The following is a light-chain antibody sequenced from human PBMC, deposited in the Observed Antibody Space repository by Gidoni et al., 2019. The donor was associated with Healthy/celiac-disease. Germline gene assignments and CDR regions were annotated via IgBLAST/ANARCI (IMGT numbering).Light chain of an antibody. CDR3: QQRSNWPRT. CDR2: DAS. Sequence: EMVWTQSPATLSLSPGERATLACRASQSVSSYLAWYQQKPGQAPRLLIYDASNMATGIPARFSGSGSGTDFTLTISSLEPEDFAVYYCQQRSNWPRTFXXXTKLEIK. V-gene: IGKV3-11*01. CDR1: QSVSSY. J-gene: IGKJ2*02.